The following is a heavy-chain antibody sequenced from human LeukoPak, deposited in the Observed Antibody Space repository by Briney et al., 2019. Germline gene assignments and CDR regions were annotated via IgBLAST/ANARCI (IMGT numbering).Heavy chain of an antibody. CDR3: ERGWGEKARCRGGTCNNPEFDY. Sequence: GGSLRLSCAASGFTFSNYWMNWVRQAPGKGLEWVANIKESGSEKYYMDSVKGRLTIARDNAKDSLYLQLDSLRVEDTAVYSSERGWGEKARCRGGTCNNPEFDYWGQGTLVTVSS. V-gene: IGHV3-7*01. J-gene: IGHJ4*02. CDR1: GFTFSNYW. D-gene: IGHD2-15*01. CDR2: IKESGSEK.